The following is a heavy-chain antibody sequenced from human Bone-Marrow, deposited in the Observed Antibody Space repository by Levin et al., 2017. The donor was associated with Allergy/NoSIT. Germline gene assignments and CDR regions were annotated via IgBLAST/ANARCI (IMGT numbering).Heavy chain of an antibody. CDR2: IYWDDDK. Sequence: SGPTLVKPTQTLTLTCTFSGFSLSTSGVGVGWIRQPPGKALEWLALIYWDDDKRYSPSLKSRLTITKDTSKNQVVLTMTNMDPVDTATYYCAHSPLRYFDWLLFKTDAFDIWGQGTMVTVSS. V-gene: IGHV2-5*02. CDR3: AHSPLRYFDWLLFKTDAFDI. D-gene: IGHD3-9*01. CDR1: GFSLSTSGVG. J-gene: IGHJ3*02.